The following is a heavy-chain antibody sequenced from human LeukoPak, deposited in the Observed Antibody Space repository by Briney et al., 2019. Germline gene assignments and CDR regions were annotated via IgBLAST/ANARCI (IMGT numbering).Heavy chain of an antibody. CDR2: ISSSSSYI. CDR1: GFTFSSYS. J-gene: IGHJ4*02. CDR3: ARGLDTAMAGAY. V-gene: IGHV3-21*01. Sequence: GGSLRLSCAASGFTFSSYSMNWVRQAPGKGLEWVSSISSSSSYIYYADSVKGRFTISRDNAKNSLYPQMNSLRAEDTAVYYCARGLDTAMAGAYWGQGTLVTASS. D-gene: IGHD5-18*01.